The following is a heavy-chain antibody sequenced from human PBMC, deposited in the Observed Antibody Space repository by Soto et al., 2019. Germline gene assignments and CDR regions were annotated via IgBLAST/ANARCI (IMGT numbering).Heavy chain of an antibody. CDR2: MNPYSGNT. CDR3: ARRKERSGPHYFDY. D-gene: IGHD6-25*01. J-gene: IGHJ4*02. CDR1: GYTFTTYD. V-gene: IGHV1-8*01. Sequence: KVSCKASGYTFTTYDISWVRQATGQGLEWMGWMNPYSGNTGYAQKFQGRVTVTRNTSISTVYMELSGLRPDDTAVYYCARRKERSGPHYFDYWGQGSQVTVSS.